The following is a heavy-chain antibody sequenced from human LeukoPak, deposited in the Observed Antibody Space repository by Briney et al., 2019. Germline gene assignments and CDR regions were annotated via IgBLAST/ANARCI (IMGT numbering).Heavy chain of an antibody. CDR1: GFTFSSYA. CDR2: ISYDGSNK. D-gene: IGHD6-13*01. Sequence: GGSLRLSFAASGFTFSSYAMHWVRQAPGKGLEWVAVISYDGSNKYYADSVKGRFTISRDNSKNTLYLQMNSLRAEDTAVYYCARDLRQQLTDFDYWGQGTLVTVSS. CDR3: ARDLRQQLTDFDY. J-gene: IGHJ4*02. V-gene: IGHV3-30-3*01.